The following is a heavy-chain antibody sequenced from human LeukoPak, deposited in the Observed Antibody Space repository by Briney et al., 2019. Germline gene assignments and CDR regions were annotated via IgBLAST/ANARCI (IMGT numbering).Heavy chain of an antibody. CDR2: ISWNSGSI. J-gene: IGHJ6*02. CDR1: GFTFDGYA. V-gene: IGHV3-9*01. CDR3: AKDLAVAGSNYYGMDV. D-gene: IGHD6-19*01. Sequence: QSGGSLRLSCAASGFTFDGYAMHWVRQAPGKGLEWVSGISWNSGSIGYADSVEGRFTISRDNAKDSLYLQMNSLRAEDTALYYCAKDLAVAGSNYYGMDVWGQGTTVTVSS.